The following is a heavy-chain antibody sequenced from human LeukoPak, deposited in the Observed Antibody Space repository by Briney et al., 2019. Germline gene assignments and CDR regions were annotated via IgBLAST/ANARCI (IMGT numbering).Heavy chain of an antibody. CDR2: ISAYNGNT. CDR1: GYTFTGYY. D-gene: IGHD1-14*01. J-gene: IGHJ3*02. V-gene: IGHV1-18*04. CDR3: ARGPRNDAFDI. Sequence: ASVKVSCKASGYTFTGYYMHWVRQAPGQGLEWMGWISAYNGNTNYAQKLQGRVTMTTDTSTSTAYMELRSLRSDDTAVYYCARGPRNDAFDIWGQGTMVTVSS.